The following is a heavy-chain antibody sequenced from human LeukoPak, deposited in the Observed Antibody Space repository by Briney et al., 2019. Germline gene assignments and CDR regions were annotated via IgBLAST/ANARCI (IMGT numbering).Heavy chain of an antibody. V-gene: IGHV3-11*06. Sequence: GGTLRLSCTVSGFSFSDYYKSWIRKAPGQGQDRISYISSRSTYISDEDSVKGRFTISIDNAKNLLFLQMNSLRVEDTALYYCARGGTGAFDYWGQGILVTVSS. CDR2: ISSRSTYI. CDR3: ARGGTGAFDY. D-gene: IGHD2-8*02. CDR1: GFSFSDYY. J-gene: IGHJ4*02.